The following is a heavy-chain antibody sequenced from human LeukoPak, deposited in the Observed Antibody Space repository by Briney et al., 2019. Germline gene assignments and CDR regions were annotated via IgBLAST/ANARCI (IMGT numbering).Heavy chain of an antibody. D-gene: IGHD3-10*02. CDR2: ISGSGGST. J-gene: IGHJ6*03. CDR3: AKGRTLPPTYYYVWVSRFLSYYYNMDV. Sequence: GGSLRLSCAASGFTFSSYAMSWVRQAPGKGLEWVSTISGSGGSTYYADSVKGRFTISRDTSKNTLYLQMNSLRAEATAVYYCAKGRTLPPTYYYVWVSRFLSYYYNMDVWGKGDTVTVS. CDR1: GFTFSSYA. V-gene: IGHV3-23*01.